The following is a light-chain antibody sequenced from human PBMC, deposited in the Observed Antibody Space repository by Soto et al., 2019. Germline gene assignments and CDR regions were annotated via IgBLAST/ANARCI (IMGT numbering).Light chain of an antibody. CDR1: NIGSKS. Sequence: YELTQPPSVSVAPGKTARITCGGNNIGSKSVHWYQQKPGQAPVLVIYYDSDRPSGIPERFSGSNSGTTATLTISRVEAGDEADYYCQVWDSSGDRVFGGGTKLTVL. V-gene: IGLV3-21*04. CDR2: YDS. CDR3: QVWDSSGDRV. J-gene: IGLJ3*02.